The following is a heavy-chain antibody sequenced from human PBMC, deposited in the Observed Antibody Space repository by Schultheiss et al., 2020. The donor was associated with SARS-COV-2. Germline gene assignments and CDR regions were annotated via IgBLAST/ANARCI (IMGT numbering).Heavy chain of an antibody. CDR1: GFTFSTYW. D-gene: IGHD3-16*01. CDR2: ISGSGSTT. CDR3: AKDLGAYYYYYGMDV. J-gene: IGHJ6*02. Sequence: GGSLRLSCAGSGFTFSTYWMSWVRQAPGKGLEWVSTISGSGSTTYYADSVKGRFTISRDNSKNTLYLQMNGLRAEDTAVYYCAKDLGAYYYYYGMDVWGQGTSVTVSS. V-gene: IGHV3-23*01.